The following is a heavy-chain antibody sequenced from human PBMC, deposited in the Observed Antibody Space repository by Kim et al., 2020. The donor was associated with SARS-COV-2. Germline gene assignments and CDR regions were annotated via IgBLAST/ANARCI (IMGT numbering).Heavy chain of an antibody. CDR2: INAGNGNT. J-gene: IGHJ4*02. CDR3: ARGLGQQLVVLVDY. V-gene: IGHV1-3*01. Sequence: ASVKVSCKASGYTFTSYAMHWVRQAPGQRLEWMGWINAGNGNTKYSQKFQGRVTITRDTSASTAYMELSSLRSEDTAVYYCARGLGQQLVVLVDYWGQGTLVTVSS. CDR1: GYTFTSYA. D-gene: IGHD6-13*01.